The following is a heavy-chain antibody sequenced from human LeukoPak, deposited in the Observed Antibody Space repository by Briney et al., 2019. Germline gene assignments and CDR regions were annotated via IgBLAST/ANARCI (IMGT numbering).Heavy chain of an antibody. CDR2: ISSRSSTI. CDR3: ARGVGWGGYGLDY. CDR1: GFTFSNYN. V-gene: IGHV3-48*02. Sequence: GESLQISCAASGFTFSNYNMNWVRQAPGKGLEWVSYISSRSSTIYYADSVKGRFTISRDNAKNSLYLQMNSLRDEDTAVYYCARGVGWGGYGLDYWGQGTLVTVSS. D-gene: IGHD5-18*01. J-gene: IGHJ4*02.